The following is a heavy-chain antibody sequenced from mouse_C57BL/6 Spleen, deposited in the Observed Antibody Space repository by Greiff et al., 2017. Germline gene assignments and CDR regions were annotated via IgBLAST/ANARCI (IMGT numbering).Heavy chain of an antibody. Sequence: VQLQQSGAELAKPGASVKLSCKASGYTFTSYWMHWVKQRPGQGLEWIGYINPSSGYTKYNQKFKDKDTLTADKSSSTAYMQLSSLTYEDSAVYYCAKNDYAYAMDYWGQGTSVTVSS. CDR1: GYTFTSYW. J-gene: IGHJ4*01. CDR3: AKNDYAYAMDY. CDR2: INPSSGYT. D-gene: IGHD2-4*01. V-gene: IGHV1-7*01.